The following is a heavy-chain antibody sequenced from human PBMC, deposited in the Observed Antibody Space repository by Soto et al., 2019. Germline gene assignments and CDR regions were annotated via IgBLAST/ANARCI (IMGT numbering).Heavy chain of an antibody. V-gene: IGHV4-61*01. J-gene: IGHJ6*02. Sequence: SETLSLTCTVSGGFVNSDTHSWSWIRQTPGKRLEWIGFIYSGGSTKNPSLRSRVTMSVDTSKNQFSLKLRSVIAADTAVYHCARFVRSCSATTCSTRADVWGQGITVTVSS. CDR1: GGFVNSDTHS. CDR3: ARFVRSCSATTCSTRADV. CDR2: IYSGGST. D-gene: IGHD2-2*01.